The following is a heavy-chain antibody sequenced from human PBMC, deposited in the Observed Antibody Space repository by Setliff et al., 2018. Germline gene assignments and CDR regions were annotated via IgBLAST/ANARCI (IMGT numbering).Heavy chain of an antibody. V-gene: IGHV1-46*01. CDR3: SRLVRYCTTTTCQSVPGAEV. CDR1: GYSFTGYY. D-gene: IGHD2-8*01. J-gene: IGHJ4*02. Sequence: ASVKVSCKASGYSFTGYYMHWVRQAPGQGLEWMGIIHTGGGSASYAQKFQGRVTMTTDTSTSTAYMELRSLRSDDTAVYYCSRLVRYCTTTTCQSVPGAEVWGQGTLVTVSS. CDR2: IHTGGGSA.